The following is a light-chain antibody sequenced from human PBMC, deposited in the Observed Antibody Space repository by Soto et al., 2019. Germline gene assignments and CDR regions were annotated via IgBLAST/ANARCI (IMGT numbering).Light chain of an antibody. CDR1: QSVSTSY. J-gene: IGKJ3*01. CDR3: QQYGSSPLFT. V-gene: IGKV3-20*01. CDR2: GAS. Sequence: EIVLTQSPGTLSLSPGERATLSCRASQSVSTSYLAWYQQKPGQAPRLLIYGASSRATGIPDRFSGSGSGTDLTFAISRLEPEDFAVYYCQQYGSSPLFTFGPGTNVDIK.